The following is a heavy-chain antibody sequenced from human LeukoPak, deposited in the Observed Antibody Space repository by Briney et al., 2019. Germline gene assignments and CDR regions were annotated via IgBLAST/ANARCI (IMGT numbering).Heavy chain of an antibody. CDR3: SVTPITMIVVVDPFDY. Sequence: GGSLRLSCAASGFTFRSYGMHWVRHAPGKGLEWVAVISYDGSNKYYADSVKGRFTISRDNSKNTPYLQMNSLRAEDTAVYYCSVTPITMIVVVDPFDYWGQGTLVTVSS. D-gene: IGHD3-22*01. CDR1: GFTFRSYG. V-gene: IGHV3-30*03. CDR2: ISYDGSNK. J-gene: IGHJ4*02.